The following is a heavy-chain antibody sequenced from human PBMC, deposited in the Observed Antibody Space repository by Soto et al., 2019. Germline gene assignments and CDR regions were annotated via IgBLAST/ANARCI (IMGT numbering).Heavy chain of an antibody. D-gene: IGHD5-18*01. CDR1: GFTFGDYA. V-gene: IGHV3-9*01. Sequence: GGSLRLSCAASGFTFGDYAMHWVRQVPGRGLEWVSGVSWTNISFGYADSVKGRFTISRDNAKNSLYLQMNSLRREDTAFYYCTKDRNTAMVTGDFDYWGHGTLVTVSS. J-gene: IGHJ4*01. CDR3: TKDRNTAMVTGDFDY. CDR2: VSWTNISF.